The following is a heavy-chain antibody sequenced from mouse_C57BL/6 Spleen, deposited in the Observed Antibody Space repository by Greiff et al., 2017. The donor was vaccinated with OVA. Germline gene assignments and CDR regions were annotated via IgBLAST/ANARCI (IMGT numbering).Heavy chain of an antibody. CDR1: GYAFSSSW. D-gene: IGHD1-1*01. V-gene: IGHV1-82*01. CDR3: ALITTVVDWYFDV. CDR2: IYPGDGDT. J-gene: IGHJ1*03. Sequence: QVQLQQSGPELVKPGASVKISCKASGYAFSSSWMNWVKQRPGKGLEWIGRIYPGDGDTNYNGKVKGKATLTADKSSSTAYMQLSSLTSEDSAVYFCALITTVVDWYFDVWGTGTTVTVSS.